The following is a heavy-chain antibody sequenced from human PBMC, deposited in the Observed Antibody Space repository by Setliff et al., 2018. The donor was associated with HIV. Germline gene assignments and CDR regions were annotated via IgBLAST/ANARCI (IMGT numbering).Heavy chain of an antibody. CDR2: IYYSGST. CDR3: AQLGMVDDFDY. J-gene: IGHJ4*02. D-gene: IGHD1-1*01. CDR1: GDSVSSRSYY. V-gene: IGHV4-61*03. Sequence: SETLSLTCTVSGDSVSSRSYYWSWIRQPPGKGLEWIGYIYYSGSTNYNPSLKSRVTISVDTSKNHFSLKLLPVTAADTAVYYCAQLGMVDDFDYWGQGTLVTVSS.